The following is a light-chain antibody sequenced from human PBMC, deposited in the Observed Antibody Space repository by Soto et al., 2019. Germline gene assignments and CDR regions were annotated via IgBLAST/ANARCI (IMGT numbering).Light chain of an antibody. J-gene: IGKJ1*01. CDR1: QTISSW. CDR2: KVS. Sequence: DIQMTQSPSTLSGSVGDRVTITCRASQTISSWLAWYQQKPGKAPKLLIYKVSTLKSGVPSRFSGSGSGTEFTLTISSLQPDDFATYYCQHYNSYSEAFGQRTKVDIK. CDR3: QHYNSYSEA. V-gene: IGKV1-5*03.